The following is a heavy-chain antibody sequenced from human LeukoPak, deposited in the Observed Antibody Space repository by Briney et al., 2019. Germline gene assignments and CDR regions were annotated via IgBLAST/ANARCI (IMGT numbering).Heavy chain of an antibody. V-gene: IGHV3-33*08. D-gene: IGHD6-19*01. J-gene: IGHJ4*02. CDR3: AREWGIAVARCLKY. Sequence: QPGRSLRLSCAASGFTFSSYGVHWVRQAPGKGLEWVAVIWYDGSNKYYADSVKGRFTISRDNSKNTLYLQMNSLRAEDTAVYYCAREWGIAVARCLKYWGQGTLVTVSS. CDR1: GFTFSSYG. CDR2: IWYDGSNK.